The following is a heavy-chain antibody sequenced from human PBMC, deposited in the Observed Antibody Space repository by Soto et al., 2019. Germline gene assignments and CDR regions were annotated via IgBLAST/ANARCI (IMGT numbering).Heavy chain of an antibody. Sequence: ASVKVSCKASGYTFTSYFMHWVRQAPGQGLEWMGIIHPRGGSTNYAQRLQGRVAMTWDTSTSTVYMELSSLRSDDTAVYYCARAPYSSSSFFFDYWGPGTPVTVSS. J-gene: IGHJ4*02. CDR3: ARAPYSSSSFFFDY. V-gene: IGHV1-46*01. D-gene: IGHD6-6*01. CDR2: IHPRGGST. CDR1: GYTFTSYF.